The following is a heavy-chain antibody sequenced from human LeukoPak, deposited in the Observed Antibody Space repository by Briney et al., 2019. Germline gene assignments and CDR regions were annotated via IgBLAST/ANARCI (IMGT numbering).Heavy chain of an antibody. D-gene: IGHD3-22*01. Sequence: PSETLSLTCAVYGGSFSGYYWSWIRQPPGKGLEWIGEINHSGSTYYNPSLKSRVTISVDTSKNQFSLKLSSVTAADTAVYYCARHSLGGYTNWFDPWGQGTLVTVSS. CDR3: ARHSLGGYTNWFDP. CDR1: GGSFSGYY. CDR2: INHSGST. J-gene: IGHJ5*02. V-gene: IGHV4-34*01.